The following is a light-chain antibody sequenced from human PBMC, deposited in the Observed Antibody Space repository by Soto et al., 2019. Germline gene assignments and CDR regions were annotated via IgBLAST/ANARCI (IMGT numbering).Light chain of an antibody. CDR1: QSVRSNY. CDR3: QQYGSSAIT. J-gene: IGKJ5*01. V-gene: IGKV3-20*01. Sequence: EIVLTQSPGTLSLSPGERATLSCRASQSVRSNYLAWYQQKPGQAPRLLIYGASSRATGIPDRFSGSGSGTDFPLTISRLEPEDFAVYYCQQYGSSAITFGQGTRLEMK. CDR2: GAS.